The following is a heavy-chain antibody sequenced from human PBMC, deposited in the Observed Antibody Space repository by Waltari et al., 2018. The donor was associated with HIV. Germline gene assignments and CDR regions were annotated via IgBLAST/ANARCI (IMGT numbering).Heavy chain of an antibody. D-gene: IGHD6-13*01. CDR3: ARDRLGSSWSEDLPFDY. CDR2: INPNSGGT. Sequence: QVQLVQSGAEVKKPGASVKVSCKASGYTFTGYYMHWVRPAPGQGLEWMGWINPNSGGTNYAQKFQGRVTMTRDTSISTAYMELSRLRSDDTAVYYCARDRLGSSWSEDLPFDYWGQGTLVTVSS. V-gene: IGHV1-2*02. CDR1: GYTFTGYY. J-gene: IGHJ4*02.